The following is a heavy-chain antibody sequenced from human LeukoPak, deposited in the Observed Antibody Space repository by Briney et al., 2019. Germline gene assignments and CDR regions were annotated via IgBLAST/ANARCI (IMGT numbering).Heavy chain of an antibody. D-gene: IGHD6-19*01. CDR1: GFSFSSYA. J-gene: IGHJ4*02. CDR3: AKGRSGWYSDFDY. Sequence: GGSLRLSCAGSGFSFSSYAMSWVRQAPGKGLEWVSDTSASGGSTYYADSVKGRFTISRDNSKNTVSLQMNSLRAEDTAVYYCAKGRSGWYSDFDYWGQGTLVTVSS. CDR2: TSASGGST. V-gene: IGHV3-23*01.